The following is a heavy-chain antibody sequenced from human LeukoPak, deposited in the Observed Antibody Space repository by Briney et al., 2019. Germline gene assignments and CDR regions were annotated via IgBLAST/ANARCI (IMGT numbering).Heavy chain of an antibody. V-gene: IGHV4-59*11. CDR1: GGSISSHF. CDR2: IYYSGST. CDR3: AREERHRVVVAATPQYYFDY. J-gene: IGHJ4*02. D-gene: IGHD2-15*01. Sequence: PSETLSLTCTVSGGSISSHFWSWIRQTPGKGLEWIGYIYYSGSTNYNPSLKSRVTISVDTSKNQFSLKLSSVTAADTAVYYCAREERHRVVVAATPQYYFDYWGQGTLVTVSS.